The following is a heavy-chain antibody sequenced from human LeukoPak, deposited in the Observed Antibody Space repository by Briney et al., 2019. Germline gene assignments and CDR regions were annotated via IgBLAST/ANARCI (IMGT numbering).Heavy chain of an antibody. V-gene: IGHV3-23*01. Sequence: TGGSLRLSCAASGFTFSSYAMSWVRQAPGKGLEWVSAISGSGGSTYYADSVKGRFTISRDNSKKTLYLQINSLRAEDTAVYYCAKDSGIVVVVAATAAPNWFDPWGQGTLVTVSS. CDR2: ISGSGGST. CDR1: GFTFSSYA. CDR3: AKDSGIVVVVAATAAPNWFDP. J-gene: IGHJ5*02. D-gene: IGHD2-15*01.